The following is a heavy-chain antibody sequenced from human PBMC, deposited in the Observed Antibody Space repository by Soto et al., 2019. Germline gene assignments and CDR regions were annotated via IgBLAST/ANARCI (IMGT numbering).Heavy chain of an antibody. J-gene: IGHJ6*03. Sequence: QLQLEESGPGLVKPSETLSLTCIVSGGSISSSSYYWGWIRQPPGKGLEWIGSFYYSGSTYYSPSLKSRVTISGDTSKNQISLRLRSVTAADTAVYYCARISVASRYMDVWGKGTTVTVSS. D-gene: IGHD5-12*01. V-gene: IGHV4-39*01. CDR2: FYYSGST. CDR3: ARISVASRYMDV. CDR1: GGSISSSSYY.